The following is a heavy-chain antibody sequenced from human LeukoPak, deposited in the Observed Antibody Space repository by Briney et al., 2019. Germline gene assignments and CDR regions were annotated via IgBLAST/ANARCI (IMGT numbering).Heavy chain of an antibody. CDR2: ISAYNGNT. Sequence: ASVKVSCKASGYTFTNYGISWVRQAPGQGLEWMGWISAYNGNTNYAQKLQGRVTMTTDTSTNTAYMELRSLRSDDTAVYYCARDNDSRDPPHFDYWGQGTLVTVSS. CDR1: GYTFTNYG. V-gene: IGHV1-18*01. J-gene: IGHJ4*02. CDR3: ARDNDSRDPPHFDY. D-gene: IGHD3-16*01.